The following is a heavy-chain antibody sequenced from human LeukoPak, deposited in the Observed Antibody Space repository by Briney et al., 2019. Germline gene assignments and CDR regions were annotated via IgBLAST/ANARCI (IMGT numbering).Heavy chain of an antibody. CDR1: GYTFTGYY. CDR2: INPNSGGT. D-gene: IGHD4-17*01. CDR3: AREAGWTTVIDY. V-gene: IGHV1-2*02. J-gene: IGHJ4*02. Sequence: GASVKVSCKASGYTFTGYYMHWVRQAPGQGLEWMGWINPNSGGTNYAQKFQGRVTMTRDTSIGTVYMELSRLRSDDTAVYYCAREAGWTTVIDYWGQGTLVTVSS.